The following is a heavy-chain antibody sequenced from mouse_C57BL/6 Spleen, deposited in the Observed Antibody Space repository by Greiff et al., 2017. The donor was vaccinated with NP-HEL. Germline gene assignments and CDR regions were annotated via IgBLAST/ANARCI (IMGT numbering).Heavy chain of an antibody. CDR2: IDPETGGT. J-gene: IGHJ3*01. CDR3: TSRSNSAWFAY. D-gene: IGHD2-5*01. Sequence: VQLQQSGAELVRPGASVTLSCKASGYTFTDYEMHWVKQTPVHGLEWIGAIDPETGGTAYNQKFKGKAILTADKSSSTAYMELRSLTSEDSAVYYCTSRSNSAWFAYWGQGTLVTVSA. V-gene: IGHV1-15*01. CDR1: GYTFTDYE.